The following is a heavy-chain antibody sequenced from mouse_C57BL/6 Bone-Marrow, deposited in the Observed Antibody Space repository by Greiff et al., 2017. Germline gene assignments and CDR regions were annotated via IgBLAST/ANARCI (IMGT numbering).Heavy chain of an antibody. V-gene: IGHV1-42*01. D-gene: IGHD1-1*01. CDR3: APITTVVDYAMDY. CDR2: INPSTGGT. J-gene: IGHJ4*01. CDR1: GYSFTGYY. Sequence: VQLQQSGPELVKPGASVKIPCKASGYSFTGYYMNWVKQSPEKSLEWIGEINPSTGGTTYNQKFKAKATLTVDKSSSTAYMQLKSLTSEDSAVYYCAPITTVVDYAMDYWGQGTSVTVSS.